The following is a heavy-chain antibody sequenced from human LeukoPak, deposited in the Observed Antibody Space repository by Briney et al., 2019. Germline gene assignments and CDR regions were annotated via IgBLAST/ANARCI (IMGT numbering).Heavy chain of an antibody. CDR1: GYTFTGCY. Sequence: ASVKVSCKASGYTFTGCYMHWVRQAPGQGLEWMGWINPNSGGTNYAQKFQGRVTMTRDTSISTAYMELSRLRSDDTAVYYCAREKAVAYNWFDPWGQGTLVTVSS. CDR2: INPNSGGT. V-gene: IGHV1-2*02. D-gene: IGHD6-19*01. CDR3: AREKAVAYNWFDP. J-gene: IGHJ5*02.